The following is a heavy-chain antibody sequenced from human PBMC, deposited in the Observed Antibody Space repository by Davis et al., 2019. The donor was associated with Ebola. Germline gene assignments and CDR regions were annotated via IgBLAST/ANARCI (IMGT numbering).Heavy chain of an antibody. CDR3: ARKYYDFWSGYV. D-gene: IGHD3-3*01. V-gene: IGHV4-34*01. CDR2: INHSGST. Sequence: MPSETLSLTCAVYGGSFSGYYWSWIRQPPGKGLEWIGEINHSGSTNYNPSLKSRATISVDTSKNQFSLKLSSVTAADTAVYYCARKYYDFWSGYVWGQGTTVTVSS. J-gene: IGHJ6*02. CDR1: GGSFSGYY.